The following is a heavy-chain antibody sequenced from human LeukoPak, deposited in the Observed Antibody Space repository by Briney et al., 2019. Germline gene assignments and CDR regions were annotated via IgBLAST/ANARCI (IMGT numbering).Heavy chain of an antibody. CDR1: GFTFRSYG. CDR2: IWYDGSNK. J-gene: IGHJ3*01. V-gene: IGHV3-33*01. Sequence: PGGSLRLSCAASGFTFRSYGMHWVRQAPGKGLGWVAVIWYDGSNKYYTDSVKGRFTISRDNSKNTLYLQMNSLRAEDTAVYYCAREVAYSSFFEAFDVWGQGTMVTVSS. CDR3: AREVAYSSFFEAFDV. D-gene: IGHD6-6*01.